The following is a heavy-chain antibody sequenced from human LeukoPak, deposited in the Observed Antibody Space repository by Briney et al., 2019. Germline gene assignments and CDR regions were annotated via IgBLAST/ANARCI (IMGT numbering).Heavy chain of an antibody. CDR2: INGNSGTT. CDR1: GFTFTDHY. J-gene: IGHJ4*02. CDR3: ARDFDWGPDY. D-gene: IGHD3-9*01. V-gene: IGHV1-2*02. Sequence: AVKVSCKASGFTFTDHYMHWVRQAPGQGREWMGWINGNSGTTLYAQKFQDRITVTRDTSISTMYMELNRLTSDDTAVYYCARDFDWGPDYWGQGTLVAVSS.